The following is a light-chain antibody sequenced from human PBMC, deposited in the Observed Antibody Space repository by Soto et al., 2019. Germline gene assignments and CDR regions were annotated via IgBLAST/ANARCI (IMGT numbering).Light chain of an antibody. J-gene: IGKJ5*01. CDR3: QQLNSFPIT. V-gene: IGKV1-9*01. Sequence: TQSPATLSVSPGERATLSCRASQSVSSKLAWYQQKPGRAPKLLIYAASTLQSGVPSRFSGSGSGTEFTLTITSLQPEDFATYYCQQLNSFPITFGQGTRLEIK. CDR1: QSVSSK. CDR2: AAS.